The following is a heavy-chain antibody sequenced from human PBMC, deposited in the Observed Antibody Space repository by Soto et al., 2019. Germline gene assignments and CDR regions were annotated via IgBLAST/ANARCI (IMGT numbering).Heavy chain of an antibody. CDR3: ARDSMTNDGFDV. J-gene: IGHJ3*01. CDR1: GGSISTYS. CDR2: IYYSGGT. V-gene: IGHV4-59*12. D-gene: IGHD4-17*01. Sequence: SETLSLTCTISGGSISTYSWSWVRQPPGKGLEWIGYIYYSGGTNYSPSLQSRVTMSVDTSKNQFSLRLNSVTTADTAVYFCARDSMTNDGFDVWGQGTMVTVSS.